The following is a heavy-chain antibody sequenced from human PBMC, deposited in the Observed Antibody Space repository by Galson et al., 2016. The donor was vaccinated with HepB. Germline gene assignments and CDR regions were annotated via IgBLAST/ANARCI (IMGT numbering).Heavy chain of an antibody. D-gene: IGHD6-6*01. CDR1: GSTFRHYY. Sequence: SLRLSCAGSGSTFRHYYMSWLRLPHWTGLKCLSYIRSNRHAHYSADSLQGRFTISRDNAKNSLFLEMTSLTVEDTAVHYCARRQLLSLDSWGQGTLVTVSS. J-gene: IGHJ4*02. CDR2: IRSNRHAH. V-gene: IGHV3-11*01. CDR3: ARRQLLSLDS.